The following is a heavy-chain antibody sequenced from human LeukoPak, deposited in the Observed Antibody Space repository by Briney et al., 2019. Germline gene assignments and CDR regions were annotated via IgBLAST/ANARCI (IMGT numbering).Heavy chain of an antibody. CDR3: ARAYGTNGYFQLPIDY. J-gene: IGHJ4*02. Sequence: PGGSLRLSCAASGFTFSSYAMSWVRQAPGKGLEWVSGTTASGDTTHHVDSVKGRFTISRDNSKNTLFLQMNSLRVEDTALYYCARAYGTNGYFQLPIDYWGQGALVTVSS. D-gene: IGHD2-8*01. V-gene: IGHV3-23*01. CDR2: TTASGDTT. CDR1: GFTFSSYA.